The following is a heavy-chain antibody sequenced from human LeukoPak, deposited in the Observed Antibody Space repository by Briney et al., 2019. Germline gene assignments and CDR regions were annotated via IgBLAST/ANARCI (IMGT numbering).Heavy chain of an antibody. D-gene: IGHD3-10*01. CDR2: ISDSGGTT. V-gene: IGHV3-23*01. J-gene: IGHJ4*02. CDR1: GFTFSNYA. Sequence: PGGSLRVSCAASGFTFSNYAMTWVRQAPGKGLEWVSTISDSGGTTYYTDSVKDRFTISRDNSKNTLYLQMNSLRAEDTAVYYCAKDYFASGSYFDYWGQGTLVTVSS. CDR3: AKDYFASGSYFDY.